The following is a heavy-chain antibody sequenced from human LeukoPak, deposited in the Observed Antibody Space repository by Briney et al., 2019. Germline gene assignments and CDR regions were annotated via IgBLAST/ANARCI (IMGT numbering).Heavy chain of an antibody. D-gene: IGHD3-16*02. CDR2: ISGSGGST. CDR1: GFTFSSYA. CDR3: AKDGSRVGYDYVWGSYRSSSFDY. Sequence: GGSLRLSCAASGFTFSSYAMSWVRQAPGKGLEWVSAISGSGGSTYYADSVKGRFTISRDNSKNTLYLQMNSLRAEDTAVYYCAKDGSRVGYDYVWGSYRSSSFDYWGQGTLVTVSS. V-gene: IGHV3-23*01. J-gene: IGHJ4*02.